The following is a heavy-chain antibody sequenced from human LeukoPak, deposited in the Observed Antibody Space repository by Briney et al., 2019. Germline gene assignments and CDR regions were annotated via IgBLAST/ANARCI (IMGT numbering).Heavy chain of an antibody. Sequence: PGGSLRLSCAASGFTFSEYAMSWVRQAPGEGLEWVSAISGSGGYTYYADSVKGRFTISRDSSKSTLYLQMNSLRAEDTAVYYCAKERGNIPAAAVFDYWGQGTLVTVSS. V-gene: IGHV3-23*01. CDR2: ISGSGGYT. J-gene: IGHJ4*02. CDR3: AKERGNIPAAAVFDY. D-gene: IGHD6-13*01. CDR1: GFTFSEYA.